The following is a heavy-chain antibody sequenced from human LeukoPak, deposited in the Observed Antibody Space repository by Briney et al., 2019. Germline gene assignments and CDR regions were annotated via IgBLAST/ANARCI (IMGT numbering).Heavy chain of an antibody. J-gene: IGHJ4*02. V-gene: IGHV4-30-2*01. CDR3: ARYAYADDSSGYYGGLDY. CDR2: IYHSGST. D-gene: IGHD3-22*01. CDR1: GGSISSGGYS. Sequence: SQTLSLTCAVSGGSISSGGYSWSWIRQPPGKGLEWIGYIYHSGSTYYNPSLKSRVTISVDTSKNQFSLKLSSVTAADTAVYYCARYAYADDSSGYYGGLDYWGQGTLVTVSS.